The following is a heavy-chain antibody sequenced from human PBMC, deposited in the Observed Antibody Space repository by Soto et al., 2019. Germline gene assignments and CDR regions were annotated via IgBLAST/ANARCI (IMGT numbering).Heavy chain of an antibody. Sequence: SETLSLTCTVSGGSISSYYWSWIRQPPGKGLEWIGYIYYSGSTNYNPSLKSRVTISVDTSKNQFSLKLSSVTAADTAVYYCAREGIMITFGGSKNYYYYMDVWGKGTTVTVSS. CDR3: AREGIMITFGGSKNYYYYMDV. J-gene: IGHJ6*03. CDR2: IYYSGST. D-gene: IGHD3-16*01. V-gene: IGHV4-59*01. CDR1: GGSISSYY.